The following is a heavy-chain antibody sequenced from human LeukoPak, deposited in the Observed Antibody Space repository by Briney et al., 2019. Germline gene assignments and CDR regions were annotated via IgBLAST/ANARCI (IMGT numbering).Heavy chain of an antibody. Sequence: GGSLRLSCAASGFNFSSYAMSWLRQAPGKGLEWVSAISGSGGSPYYADSVQGRFTISRDNSKNTLSLQMNSLRAEDRAVYYSAKDGGLAAAGTWGYWGQGTLFTVSS. CDR3: AKDGGLAAAGTWGY. CDR2: ISGSGGSP. D-gene: IGHD6-13*01. CDR1: GFNFSSYA. J-gene: IGHJ4*02. V-gene: IGHV3-23*01.